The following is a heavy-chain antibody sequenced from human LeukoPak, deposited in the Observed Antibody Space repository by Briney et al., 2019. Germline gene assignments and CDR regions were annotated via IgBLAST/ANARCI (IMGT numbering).Heavy chain of an antibody. CDR1: GFTFSSYA. Sequence: PGGSLRLSCAASGFTFSSYAMSWVRQAPGKGLEWVSGISGSGGSTYYADSVKGRFTISRDNSKNTLYLQMNSLRAEDTAVYFCAKGTSGYCSGGSCYPHRYLDYWGQGTLVTVSS. D-gene: IGHD2-15*01. CDR3: AKGTSGYCSGGSCYPHRYLDY. CDR2: ISGSGGST. J-gene: IGHJ4*02. V-gene: IGHV3-23*01.